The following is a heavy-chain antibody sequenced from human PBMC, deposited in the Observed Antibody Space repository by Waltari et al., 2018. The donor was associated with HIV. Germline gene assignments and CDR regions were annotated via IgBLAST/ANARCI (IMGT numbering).Heavy chain of an antibody. Sequence: QVQLVQSGAEVKKPGASVQVSCKATGYTFTSYAISRVRQAPGQGLEWMGWISAYNGNTNYAQKLQGRVTMTTDTSTSTAYMELRSLRSDDTAVYYCARDPLTTVTTKPPDYWGQGTLVTVSS. CDR1: GYTFTSYA. J-gene: IGHJ4*02. CDR2: ISAYNGNT. D-gene: IGHD4-4*01. V-gene: IGHV1-18*01. CDR3: ARDPLTTVTTKPPDY.